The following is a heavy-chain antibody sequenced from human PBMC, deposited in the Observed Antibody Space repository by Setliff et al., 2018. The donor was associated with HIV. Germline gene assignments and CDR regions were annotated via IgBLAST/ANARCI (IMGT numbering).Heavy chain of an antibody. V-gene: IGHV4-38-2*02. CDR2: IYHSGSA. CDR3: ARGAERYFDWLSRSHDAFDI. CDR1: GYSISSDY. J-gene: IGHJ3*02. Sequence: PSETLSLTCNVSGYSISSDYWGWIRQSPGKGLEWIGSIYHSGSAYYNPSLKSRVTISVDTSKNQFSVKLTSVTAADTAMYYCARGAERYFDWLSRSHDAFDIWGQGIMVTVSS. D-gene: IGHD3-9*01.